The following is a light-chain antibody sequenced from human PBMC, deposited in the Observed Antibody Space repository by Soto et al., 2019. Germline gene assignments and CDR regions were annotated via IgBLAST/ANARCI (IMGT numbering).Light chain of an antibody. V-gene: IGKV3-15*01. CDR1: QSVSSSY. Sequence: EIVLTQSPGTLSLSPGERATLSCRASQSVSSSYLAWYQHKPGQAPRLLIYGSSTRATGIPARFSGSGSGTEFTLTISSLQSEDFAVYYCQQYNHWWTFGQGTKVDIK. CDR3: QQYNHWWT. CDR2: GSS. J-gene: IGKJ1*01.